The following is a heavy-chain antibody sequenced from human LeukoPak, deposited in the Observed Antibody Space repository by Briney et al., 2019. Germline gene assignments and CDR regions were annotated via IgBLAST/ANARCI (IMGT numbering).Heavy chain of an antibody. D-gene: IGHD6-19*01. CDR3: AREWGYSSGWRAFDI. CDR2: ISSSSSYI. J-gene: IGHJ3*02. Sequence: GGSLRLSCAASGFTFSSYSMNWVRQAPGKGLEWDSSISSSSSYIYYADSVKGRFTISRDNAKNSLYQQMNSLRAEDTAVYYCAREWGYSSGWRAFDIWGQGTMVTVSS. CDR1: GFTFSSYS. V-gene: IGHV3-21*01.